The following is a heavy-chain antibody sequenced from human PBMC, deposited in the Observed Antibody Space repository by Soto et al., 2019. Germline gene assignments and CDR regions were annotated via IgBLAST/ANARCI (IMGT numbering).Heavy chain of an antibody. D-gene: IGHD5-12*01. Sequence: QVRLQESGPGLVQPSETLSLTCSVSGESITGYFWSWIRQPPGKALEWIGHIYYAAISKYNPSLDSRDTMSVDTTKNEFSLSLTSVTAADTAVYYCARPRDVAERGFRGHGWYFDVWGRGALVVVSS. CDR1: GESITGYF. V-gene: IGHV4-59*08. CDR2: IYYAAIS. CDR3: ARPRDVAERGFRGHGWYFDV. J-gene: IGHJ2*01.